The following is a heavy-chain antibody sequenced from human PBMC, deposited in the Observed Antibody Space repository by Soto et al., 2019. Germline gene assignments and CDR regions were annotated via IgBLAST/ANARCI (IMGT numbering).Heavy chain of an antibody. CDR1: GFTFSDYY. D-gene: IGHD1-26*01. J-gene: IGHJ6*02. CDR2: ISSSVSTI. V-gene: IGHV3-11*01. Sequence: GGSLRLSCAASGFTFSDYYMSWIRQAPGKGLEWVSYISSSVSTIYYADSVKGRFTISRDNAKNSLYLQMNSLRAEDTAVYYCARGGEMAHRKWVGMDVWGQGTMVTVSS. CDR3: ARGGEMAHRKWVGMDV.